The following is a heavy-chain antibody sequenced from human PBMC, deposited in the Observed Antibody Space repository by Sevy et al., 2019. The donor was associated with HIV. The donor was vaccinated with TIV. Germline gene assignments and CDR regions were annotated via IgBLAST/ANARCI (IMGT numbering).Heavy chain of an antibody. J-gene: IGHJ6*02. CDR2: ISYDGSNK. D-gene: IGHD3-3*01. V-gene: IGHV3-30*18. Sequence: GGSLRLSCAASGFTFSSYGMHWVRQAPGKGLEWVAVISYDGSNKYYADSVKGRFTISRDNSKNTLYLQMDSLRAEDTAVYYCAKVEGIGVVDYYYYYGMDVRGQGTTVTVSS. CDR1: GFTFSSYG. CDR3: AKVEGIGVVDYYYYYGMDV.